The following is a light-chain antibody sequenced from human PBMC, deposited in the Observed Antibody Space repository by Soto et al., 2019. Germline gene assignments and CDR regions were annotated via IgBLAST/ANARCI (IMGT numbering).Light chain of an antibody. CDR2: DAS. V-gene: IGKV1D-16*01. CDR1: QGINTW. Sequence: DIQMTQSPPSLSAFVGDRVTITCRASQGINTWIAWYQQKPEKAPTSLIYDASSLESGVPSRFGGSGSGTDFTLTISSLQPEDVATYYCQQYSTYPLTFGGGTKVDIK. J-gene: IGKJ4*01. CDR3: QQYSTYPLT.